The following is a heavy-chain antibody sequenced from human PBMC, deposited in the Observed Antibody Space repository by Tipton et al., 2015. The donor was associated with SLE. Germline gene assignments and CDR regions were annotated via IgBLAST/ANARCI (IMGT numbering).Heavy chain of an antibody. J-gene: IGHJ5*02. Sequence: TLSLTCAVYGGSFSGYYWTWIRQPPGKGLEWIGEINHSGRTNYNPTLKSRVAISLDMSKNQLSLKLNSVTAADTAVYYCARETRIEATFSKYNRFDPWGQGTLVTVSS. D-gene: IGHD1-26*01. CDR2: INHSGRT. CDR1: GGSFSGYY. CDR3: ARETRIEATFSKYNRFDP. V-gene: IGHV4-34*01.